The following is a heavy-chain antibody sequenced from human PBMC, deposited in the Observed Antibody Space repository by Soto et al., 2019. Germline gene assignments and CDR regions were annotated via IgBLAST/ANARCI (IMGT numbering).Heavy chain of an antibody. J-gene: IGHJ4*02. CDR2: IYWDGEK. D-gene: IGHD3-9*01. V-gene: IGHV2-5*02. Sequence: QISLGESGPALVRPTQSLTLTCSFSGFSLSTRGVDVVWIRQPPGKALEWLAIIYWDGEKCYSPSLENMVTITTDTSKNQAVLTMTDMDPVDTATYYCVHRTCDILTDYYDHPNWGQGTRVTVSS. CDR3: VHRTCDILTDYYDHPN. CDR1: GFSLSTRGVD.